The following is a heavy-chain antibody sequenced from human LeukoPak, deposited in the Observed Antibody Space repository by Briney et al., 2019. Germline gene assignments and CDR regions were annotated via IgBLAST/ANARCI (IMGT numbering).Heavy chain of an antibody. Sequence: SETLSLTCAVYGGSFSGYYWSWIRQPPGKGLEWIGEINHSGSTNYNPSLKSRVTISVDTSKNQFSLKLSSVTAADTAVYHCARKAARKDFDYWGQGTLVTVSS. CDR3: ARKAARKDFDY. CDR1: GGSFSGYY. V-gene: IGHV4-34*01. J-gene: IGHJ4*02. D-gene: IGHD6-6*01. CDR2: INHSGST.